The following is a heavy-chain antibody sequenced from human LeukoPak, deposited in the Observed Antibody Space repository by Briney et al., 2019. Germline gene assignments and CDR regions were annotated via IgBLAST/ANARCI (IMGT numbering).Heavy chain of an antibody. Sequence: GGSLRLSCAVSGLTFSSYNMNWVRQAPGKGLEWVSYISNSGSMIYYADSVKGRFTLSRDNAKNSLYLQMNSLRDGDTAVYYCARGPISGWSADYWGQGTLVTVSS. CDR1: GLTFSSYN. J-gene: IGHJ4*02. D-gene: IGHD6-19*01. CDR2: ISNSGSMI. CDR3: ARGPISGWSADY. V-gene: IGHV3-48*02.